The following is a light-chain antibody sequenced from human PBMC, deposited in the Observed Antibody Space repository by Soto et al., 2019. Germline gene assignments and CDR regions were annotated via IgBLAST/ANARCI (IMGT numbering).Light chain of an antibody. Sequence: DIVLTQAPGTLSLSPGERATLSCRALQRVSRNYLAWSHQKPGRGPRLLLYGASSRATGIPGRFRGSGSGTDCTLTISRLEPEDFAVYQFLMYCSSTWTLGQGTKVELK. J-gene: IGKJ1*01. CDR1: QRVSRNY. CDR2: GAS. V-gene: IGKV3-20*01. CDR3: LMYCSSTWT.